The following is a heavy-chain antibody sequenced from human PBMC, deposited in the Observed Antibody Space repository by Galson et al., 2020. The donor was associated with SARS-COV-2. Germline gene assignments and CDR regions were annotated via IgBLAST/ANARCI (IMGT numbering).Heavy chain of an antibody. Sequence: RGPLSLSCAASRFTITTYAIAWVSKAPGTGIEWVSGISNSGSSTYYDESVKGRFTISRDNSTDTLYLQMNSLRGEDTAVYYCAKGGWKGYYCDFWGEGTLVTVSS. CDR1: RFTITTYA. J-gene: IGHJ4*02. V-gene: IGHV3-23*01. D-gene: IGHD1-1*01. CDR3: AKGGWKGYYCDF. CDR2: ISNSGSST.